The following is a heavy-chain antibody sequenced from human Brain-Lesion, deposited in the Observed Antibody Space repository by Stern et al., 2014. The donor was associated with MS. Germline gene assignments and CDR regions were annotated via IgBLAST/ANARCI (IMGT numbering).Heavy chain of an antibody. V-gene: IGHV3-21*01. CDR3: ATVSPYTSSWYPFFDN. CDR1: GFTFSDSS. J-gene: IGHJ4*02. CDR2: ISSNQNYI. D-gene: IGHD6-13*01. Sequence: EVQLVESGGGLVKPGGSLRLSCAASGFTFSDSSMFWVRQAPGKGLEWVSCISSNQNYINYADSVKGRLTISRENARHSLYLYMNSLRVEDTDVYYCATVSPYTSSWYPFFDNWGQGTRVTVSS.